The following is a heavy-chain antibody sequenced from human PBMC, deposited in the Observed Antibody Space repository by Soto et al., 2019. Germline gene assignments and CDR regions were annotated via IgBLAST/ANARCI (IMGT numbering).Heavy chain of an antibody. CDR1: GGSSSSISG. CDR3: ARAPTYYDFWSGYPSMDV. V-gene: IGHV4-4*02. D-gene: IGHD3-3*01. J-gene: IGHJ6*01. Sequence: TSETMPVTCAVAGGSSSSISGWSWVRKTPGKGLEWIGEIYHSGSTNYNPSLKSRVTISVDKSKNQFSLKLSSVTAADTAVYYCARAPTYYDFWSGYPSMDVWGQGTTVTVSS. CDR2: IYHSGST.